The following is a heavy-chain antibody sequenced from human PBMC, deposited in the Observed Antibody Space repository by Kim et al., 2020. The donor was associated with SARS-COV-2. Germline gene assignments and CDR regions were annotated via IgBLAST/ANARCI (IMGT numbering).Heavy chain of an antibody. CDR2: IYSGGSST. CDR3: AKDSYYDSSVSFLE. V-gene: IGHV3-23*03. J-gene: IGHJ4*02. Sequence: GGSLRLSCAASGFTFSSYAMSWVRQAPGKGLEWVSVIYSGGSSTYYADSVKGRFTISRDNSKNTLYLQMNSLRAEDTAVYYCAKDSYYDSSVSFLEWGQGTLVTVSS. CDR1: GFTFSSYA. D-gene: IGHD3-22*01.